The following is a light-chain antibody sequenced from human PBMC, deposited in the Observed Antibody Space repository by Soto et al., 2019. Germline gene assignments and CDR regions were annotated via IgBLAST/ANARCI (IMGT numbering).Light chain of an antibody. J-gene: IGKJ2*01. CDR3: QQYGSSPYT. CDR1: QSVSRSY. CDR2: VAS. V-gene: IGKV3-20*01. Sequence: EVVLTQSPGTLSLSPGERATLSCRASQSVSRSYLAWYQQKSGQAPRLLIYVASSRATGIPDRFSGSGSGTDFTLTISRLEPEDFAMYYCQQYGSSPYTFGQGTKLEIK.